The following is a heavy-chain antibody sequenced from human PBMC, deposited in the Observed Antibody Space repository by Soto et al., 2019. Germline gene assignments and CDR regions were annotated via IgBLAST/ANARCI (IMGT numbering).Heavy chain of an antibody. CDR3: ARVRGYSYGYRYYYYGMDV. Sequence: SETLSLTCAVYGGSFSGYYWIWIRQPPGKGLEWIGEINHSGSTNYNPSLKSRVTISVDTSKNQFSLKLSSVTAADTAVYYCARVRGYSYGYRYYYYGMDVWGQGTTVTVSS. CDR2: INHSGST. D-gene: IGHD5-18*01. J-gene: IGHJ6*02. V-gene: IGHV4-34*01. CDR1: GGSFSGYY.